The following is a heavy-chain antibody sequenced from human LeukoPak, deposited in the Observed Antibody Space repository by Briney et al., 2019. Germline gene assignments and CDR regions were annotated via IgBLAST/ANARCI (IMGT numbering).Heavy chain of an antibody. Sequence: GGSLRLSCAASGFTFSSYAMHWVRQAPGKGLEWVAVISYDGSNKYYADSVKGRFTISRDNSKNTLYLQMNSLRAEDTAVYYCARDTSGLGFDYWGQGTLVTVSS. CDR1: GFTFSSYA. CDR3: ARDTSGLGFDY. CDR2: ISYDGSNK. J-gene: IGHJ4*02. D-gene: IGHD3-3*01. V-gene: IGHV3-30-3*01.